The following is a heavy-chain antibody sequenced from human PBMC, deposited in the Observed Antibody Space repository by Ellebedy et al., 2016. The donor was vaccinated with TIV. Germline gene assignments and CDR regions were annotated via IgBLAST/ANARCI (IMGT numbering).Heavy chain of an antibody. J-gene: IGHJ4*02. Sequence: GESLKISXAASGFTFSSYSMNWVRQAPGKGLEWVSSISSSSSYIYYADSVKGRFTISRDNAKNSLYLQMNSLRAEDTAVYYCARGTVVPAAMVDYWGQGTLVTVSS. CDR2: ISSSSSYI. V-gene: IGHV3-21*01. CDR3: ARGTVVPAAMVDY. D-gene: IGHD2-2*01. CDR1: GFTFSSYS.